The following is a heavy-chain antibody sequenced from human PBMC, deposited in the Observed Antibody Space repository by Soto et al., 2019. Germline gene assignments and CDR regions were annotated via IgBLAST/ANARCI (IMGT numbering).Heavy chain of an antibody. CDR1: SASIDNN. CDR2: IHQSGIS. CDR3: ARSFGWYAFDQ. V-gene: IGHV4-4*02. Sequence: QMQLLESGPGLVKPSETLSLTCAVSSASIDNNWNWVRQPPGEGLEWIGEIHQSGISYKNPSLKSRVTMSVDKSQNQFSLNLSSVTAADTAVYFCARSFGWYAFDQWGQGTLVTVSS. J-gene: IGHJ4*02. D-gene: IGHD6-19*01.